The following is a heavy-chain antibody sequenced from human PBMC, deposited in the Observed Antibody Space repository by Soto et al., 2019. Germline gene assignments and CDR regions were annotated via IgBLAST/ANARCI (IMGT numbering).Heavy chain of an antibody. Sequence: QITLKASGPPLVRPSQTVTLTCACSGFSLTTTHMGVAWIRQPPGKALELLALIYWDDDKRYSPSLKNRLAISKDTSRNRVVLTITNMNPEDTGTYFCAYAGDYDLLSFDHWGPGTLVTVSS. V-gene: IGHV2-5*02. CDR2: IYWDDDK. J-gene: IGHJ4*02. D-gene: IGHD4-17*01. CDR3: AYAGDYDLLSFDH. CDR1: GFSLTTTHMG.